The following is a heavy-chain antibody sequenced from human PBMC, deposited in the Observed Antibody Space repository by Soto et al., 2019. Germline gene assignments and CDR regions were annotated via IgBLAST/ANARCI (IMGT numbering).Heavy chain of an antibody. Sequence: QITLKESGPTLVKPTQPLTLTGTFSGFSLSTSGVGVGWIRQPPGKAPELLALIYWDDDKRYTPSLRSRITITKDTSKNQVVLTVTNMDPLDPDTYYCALSEGDYWGQGTLVNVSS. D-gene: IGHD3-16*01. CDR1: GFSLSTSGVG. V-gene: IGHV2-5*02. CDR3: ALSEGDY. CDR2: IYWDDDK. J-gene: IGHJ4*02.